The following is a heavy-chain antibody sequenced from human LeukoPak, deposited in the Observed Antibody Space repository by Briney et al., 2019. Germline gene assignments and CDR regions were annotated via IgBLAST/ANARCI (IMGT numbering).Heavy chain of an antibody. J-gene: IGHJ3*02. V-gene: IGHV3-23*01. D-gene: IGHD3-22*01. CDR1: GFTFSSYA. CDR3: AKDLDYYGSSGYYLYAFDI. CDR2: ISGSGGST. Sequence: PGGSLRLSCAASGFTFSSYAMSWVRQAPGKGLEWVSAISGSGGSTYYADSVKGRFTISRDNSKNTLYLQMNSLRAEDTAVYYCAKDLDYYGSSGYYLYAFDIWGQGTMVTVSS.